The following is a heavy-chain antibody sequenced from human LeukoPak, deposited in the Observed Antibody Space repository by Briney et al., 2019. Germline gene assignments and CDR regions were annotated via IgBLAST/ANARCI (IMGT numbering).Heavy chain of an antibody. CDR2: ISYDGSNK. CDR3: ARAYDFWSGWNYGMDV. CDR1: GFTFSSYG. Sequence: GGSLRLSCAAPGFTFSSYGMHWVRQAPGKGLEWVAVISYDGSNKYYADSVKGRFTISRDNSKNTLYLQMNSLRDEDTAVYYCARAYDFWSGWNYGMDVWGQGTTVTVSS. D-gene: IGHD3-3*01. J-gene: IGHJ6*02. V-gene: IGHV3-30*03.